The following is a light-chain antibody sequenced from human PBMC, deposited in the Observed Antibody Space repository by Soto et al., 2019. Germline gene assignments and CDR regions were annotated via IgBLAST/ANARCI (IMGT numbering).Light chain of an antibody. CDR2: EVS. CDR1: SSDVGGYND. CDR3: SSYTRSSTYV. Sequence: QSALTQPASVSGSPGQSITISCTGTSSDVGGYNDVSWYQQHPGKAPKLMIYEVSNRPSGVSNRFSGSKSGNTASLTISGLQAEDEADCYCSSYTRSSTYVFGTGTKVTVL. J-gene: IGLJ1*01. V-gene: IGLV2-14*01.